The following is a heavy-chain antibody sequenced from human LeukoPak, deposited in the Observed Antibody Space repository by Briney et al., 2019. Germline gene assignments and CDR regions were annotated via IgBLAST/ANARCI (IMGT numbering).Heavy chain of an antibody. J-gene: IGHJ6*03. Sequence: PGGSLRLSCAASGFTFSSYGMHWVRQAPGKGLEWVAFIRYDGSNKYYADSVKGRFTISIDNSKNTLYLQMNSLRAEDTAVYYCARDASYYDFWSGSKRDYYMDVWGKGTTVTVSS. CDR2: IRYDGSNK. D-gene: IGHD3-3*01. CDR1: GFTFSSYG. CDR3: ARDASYYDFWSGSKRDYYMDV. V-gene: IGHV3-30*02.